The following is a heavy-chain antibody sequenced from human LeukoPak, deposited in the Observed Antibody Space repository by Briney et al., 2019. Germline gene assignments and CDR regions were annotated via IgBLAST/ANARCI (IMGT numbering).Heavy chain of an antibody. Sequence: GGSLRLSCAASGFTFSNYPMSWVRQAPGKGLEWVSAISGSGANTYYADSVKGRLTVSRDNSKNTLYLQFNSLRAEDSAVYYCAKAGAGNDYSNYGPKTNYYYYMDVWGKGTTVTVSS. CDR2: ISGSGANT. J-gene: IGHJ6*03. D-gene: IGHD4-11*01. CDR1: GFTFSNYP. V-gene: IGHV3-23*01. CDR3: AKAGAGNDYSNYGPKTNYYYYMDV.